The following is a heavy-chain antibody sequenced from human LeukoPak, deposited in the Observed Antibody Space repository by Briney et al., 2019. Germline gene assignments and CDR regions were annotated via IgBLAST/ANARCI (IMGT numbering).Heavy chain of an antibody. J-gene: IGHJ5*02. D-gene: IGHD2-2*01. CDR1: GGTFSSYA. Sequence: GASVKVSCKASGGTFSSYAISWVRQAPGQGLEWMGRIIPILGIANYAQKFQGRVTITADKSTSTAYMELSSLRSEDTAVYYCARDRTPIVVVPAATKNWFDPWGQGTLVTVSS. V-gene: IGHV1-69*04. CDR3: ARDRTPIVVVPAATKNWFDP. CDR2: IIPILGIA.